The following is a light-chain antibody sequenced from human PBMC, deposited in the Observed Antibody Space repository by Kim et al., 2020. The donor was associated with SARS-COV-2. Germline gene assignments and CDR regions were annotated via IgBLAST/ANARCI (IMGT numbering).Light chain of an antibody. V-gene: IGKV4-1*01. CDR1: QSVLYSSNNKNY. J-gene: IGKJ4*01. CDR2: WAS. CDR3: QQYLSAPLT. Sequence: DIVMTQSPDSLAVSLGERATMNCKSSQSVLYSSNNKNYLAWYQQKPGQPPKLLIYWASVRDSGVPDRFSGFGSGTDFTLTISALRAEDVAVYYCQQYLSAPLTFGGGTKLEI.